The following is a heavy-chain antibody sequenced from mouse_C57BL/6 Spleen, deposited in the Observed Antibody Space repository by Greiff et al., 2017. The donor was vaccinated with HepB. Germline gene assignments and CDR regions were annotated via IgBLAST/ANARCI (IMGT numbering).Heavy chain of an antibody. J-gene: IGHJ1*03. V-gene: IGHV1-82*01. Sequence: VQLQQSGPELVKPGASVKISCKASGYAFSSSWMNWVKQRPGKGLEWIGRIYPGDGDTNYNGKFKGKATLTADKSSSTAYMRRSSLTSEDSAVYFCARRAYDYDGYFDVWGTGTTVTVSS. CDR2: IYPGDGDT. CDR1: GYAFSSSW. CDR3: ARRAYDYDGYFDV. D-gene: IGHD2-4*01.